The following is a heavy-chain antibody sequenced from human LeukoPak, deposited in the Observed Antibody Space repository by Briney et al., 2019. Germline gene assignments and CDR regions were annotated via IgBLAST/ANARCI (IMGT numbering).Heavy chain of an antibody. CDR2: INPNSGGT. J-gene: IGHJ6*02. V-gene: IGHV1-2*02. Sequence: ASVKVSCKASGNTFTDYYMHWVRQAPGQGLEWMGWINPNSGGTNYAQKFQGRVTMTRDTSISTAYMELSRLRSDDTAVYYCARDQYPTLWFGELNYYYGMDVWGQGTTVTVSS. D-gene: IGHD3-10*01. CDR3: ARDQYPTLWFGELNYYYGMDV. CDR1: GNTFTDYY.